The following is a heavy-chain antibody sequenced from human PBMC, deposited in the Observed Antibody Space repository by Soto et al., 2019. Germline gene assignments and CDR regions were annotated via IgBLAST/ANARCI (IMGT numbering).Heavy chain of an antibody. V-gene: IGHV4-31*03. CDR2: IYYSGST. CDR3: ARVPSYYDYIWGSYRPHNMDV. CDR1: GGSISSGGYY. Sequence: QVQLQESGPGLVKPSQTLSLTCTVSGGSISSGGYYWSWIRQHPGKGLEWIGYIYYSGSTYYNPSLKSRLTISVDTSKNQFSLKLSSVTAADTAVYYCARVPSYYDYIWGSYRPHNMDVWGKGTTVTVSS. D-gene: IGHD3-16*02. J-gene: IGHJ6*03.